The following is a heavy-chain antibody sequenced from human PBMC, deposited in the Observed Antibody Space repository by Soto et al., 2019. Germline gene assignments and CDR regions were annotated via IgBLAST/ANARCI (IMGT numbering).Heavy chain of an antibody. CDR1: GGSISSGGYY. V-gene: IGHV4-31*03. Sequence: QVQLQESGPGLVKPSQTLSLTCTVSGGSISSGGYYWSWIRQHPGKGLEWIGYIYYSGSTSYNPSLKSRVTISVDTSKNQFSLKLSSVTAADTAVYYCAREFKWFGEFQPRGRYYYGMDVWGQGTTVTVSS. J-gene: IGHJ6*02. CDR3: AREFKWFGEFQPRGRYYYGMDV. CDR2: IYYSGST. D-gene: IGHD3-10*01.